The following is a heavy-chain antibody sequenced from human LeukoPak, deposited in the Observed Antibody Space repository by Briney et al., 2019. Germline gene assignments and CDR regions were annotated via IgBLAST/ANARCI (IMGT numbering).Heavy chain of an antibody. CDR2: INHSGST. V-gene: IGHV4-34*01. CDR1: GGSFSGYY. J-gene: IGHJ2*01. CDR3: ARVNTDWYFDL. Sequence: SETLSLTCAVYGGSFSGYYWSWIRQPPGKGLEWIGEINHSGSTNYNPSLKSRVTISVDTSKNQFTLKLSSVTAADTAVYYCARVNTDWYFDLWGRGTLVTVSS.